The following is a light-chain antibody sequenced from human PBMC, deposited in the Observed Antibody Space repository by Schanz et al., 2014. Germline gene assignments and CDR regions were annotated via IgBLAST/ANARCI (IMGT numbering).Light chain of an antibody. Sequence: EIVLTQSPATLSLSPGERATLSCRASQSVSSYLAWYQQKPGQAPRLLIYDASNRATGIPARFSGSGSGTDFTLTISSLQAEDVAVYYCQQYDSTPGTFGPGTKVDIK. CDR2: DAS. CDR3: QQYDSTPGT. J-gene: IGKJ3*01. CDR1: QSVSSY. V-gene: IGKV3-11*01.